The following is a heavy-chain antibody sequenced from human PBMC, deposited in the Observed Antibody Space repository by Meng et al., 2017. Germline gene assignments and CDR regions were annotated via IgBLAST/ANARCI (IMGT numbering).Heavy chain of an antibody. Sequence: GESLKISCAASGFTFSSYAMHWVRQAPGKGLEYVSAISSDGGSTYYADSVKGRFTISRDNSKNTLYLQMGSLRAEDMAAYYCARDPGSYCFAPSDYWGQGTLVTVSS. CDR3: ARDPGSYCFAPSDY. V-gene: IGHV3-64*02. CDR2: ISSDGGST. J-gene: IGHJ4*02. D-gene: IGHD1-26*01. CDR1: GFTFSSYA.